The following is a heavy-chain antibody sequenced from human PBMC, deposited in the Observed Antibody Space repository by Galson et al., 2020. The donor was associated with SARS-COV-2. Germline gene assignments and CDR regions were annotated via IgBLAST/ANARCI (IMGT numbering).Heavy chain of an antibody. CDR1: GFTVSSNY. CDR3: ARTPVPWGELLWFGESTFDY. CDR2: IYSGGST. V-gene: IGHV3-53*01. Sequence: GESLKISCAASGFTVSSNYMSWVRQAPGKGLEWVSVIYSGGSTYYADSVKGRFTISRDNAKNSLYLQMNSLRADDTAVYYCARTPVPWGELLWFGESTFDYWGQGTLVTVSS. J-gene: IGHJ4*02. D-gene: IGHD3-10*01.